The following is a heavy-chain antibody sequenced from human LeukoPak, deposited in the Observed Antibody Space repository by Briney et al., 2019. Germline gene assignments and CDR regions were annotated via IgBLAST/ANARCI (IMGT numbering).Heavy chain of an antibody. CDR1: GFTFSTYW. CDR3: ARVASYAFDI. CDR2: IKEDGSER. D-gene: IGHD6-6*01. Sequence: GGSLRLSCAASGFTFSTYWMTWVRQAPGKGLEWVADIKEDGSERYYVDSLKGQFTISRDNAKNSLYLQMNSLRAEDTAVYYCARVASYAFDIWGQGTMVTVSS. J-gene: IGHJ3*02. V-gene: IGHV3-7*01.